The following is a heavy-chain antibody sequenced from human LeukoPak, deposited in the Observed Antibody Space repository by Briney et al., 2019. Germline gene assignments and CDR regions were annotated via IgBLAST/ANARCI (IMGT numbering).Heavy chain of an antibody. V-gene: IGHV3-23*01. CDR1: GFTFDDYA. J-gene: IGHJ4*02. CDR3: AKHPLNYYGSGSYYSY. CDR2: ISWNSGST. D-gene: IGHD3-10*01. Sequence: GGSLRLSCAASGFTFDDYAIHWVRQAPGKCLEWVSSISWNSGSTYYADSVKGRFTISRDNSKNTLYLQMNSLRAEDTAVYYCAKHPLNYYGSGSYYSYWGQGTLVTVSS.